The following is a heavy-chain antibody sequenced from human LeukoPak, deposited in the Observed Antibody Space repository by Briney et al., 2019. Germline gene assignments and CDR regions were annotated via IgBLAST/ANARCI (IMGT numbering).Heavy chain of an antibody. CDR3: AKAYCGGDCYSRNWFDP. J-gene: IGHJ5*02. V-gene: IGHV1-2*02. CDR2: INPNSGGT. CDR1: GYSFTGYY. Sequence: GASVKVSCMASGYSFTGYYMHWVRQAPGQGLEWMGWINPNSGGTNYAQKFQGRATMTRDTSISTAYMELSSLRSDDTAMYYCAKAYCGGDCYSRNWFDPWGQGTLVTVSS. D-gene: IGHD2-21*02.